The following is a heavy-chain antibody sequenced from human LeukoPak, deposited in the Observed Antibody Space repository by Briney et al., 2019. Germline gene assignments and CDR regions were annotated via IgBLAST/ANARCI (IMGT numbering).Heavy chain of an antibody. J-gene: IGHJ4*02. D-gene: IGHD5-24*01. CDR3: ARGARAGYNLEPFDY. CDR2: IYYSGST. Sequence: SETLSLTCTVSGGSISSSSYYWGWIRQPPGKGLEWIGSIYYSGSTYYNPSLKSRVTISVDTSKNQFSLKLSSVTAADTAVYYCARGARAGYNLEPFDYWGQGTLVTVSS. CDR1: GGSISSSSYY. V-gene: IGHV4-39*01.